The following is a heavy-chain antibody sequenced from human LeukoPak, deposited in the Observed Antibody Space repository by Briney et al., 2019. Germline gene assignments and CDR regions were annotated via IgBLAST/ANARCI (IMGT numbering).Heavy chain of an antibody. CDR3: AKENGDGPYFDY. D-gene: IGHD1-1*01. Sequence: GSLSLSCAASGFPFDDYAMHWVRPAPGKGLEWVSLISWYGTSTYYADSVKGRFTISRDNSKNSLSLQMRSLRAEDTALYYCAKENGDGPYFDYWGQGTLVSVSS. CDR1: GFPFDDYA. CDR2: ISWYGTST. V-gene: IGHV3-43D*03. J-gene: IGHJ4*02.